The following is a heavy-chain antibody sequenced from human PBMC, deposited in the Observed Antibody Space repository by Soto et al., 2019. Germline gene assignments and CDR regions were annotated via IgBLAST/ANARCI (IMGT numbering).Heavy chain of an antibody. V-gene: IGHV3-30-3*01. J-gene: IGHJ6*02. D-gene: IGHD2-15*01. Sequence: GESLKISCAASGFTFSSYAMHWVRQAPGKGLEWVAVISYDGSNKYYADSVKGRFTISRDNSKNTLYLQMNSLRAEDTAVYYCARAPHCSGGSCYYYYYGMDVWGQGTTVTVSS. CDR2: ISYDGSNK. CDR1: GFTFSSYA. CDR3: ARAPHCSGGSCYYYYYGMDV.